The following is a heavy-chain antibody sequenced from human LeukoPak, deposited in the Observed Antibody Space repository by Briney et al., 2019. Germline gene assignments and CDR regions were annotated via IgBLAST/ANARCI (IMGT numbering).Heavy chain of an antibody. J-gene: IGHJ4*02. V-gene: IGHV6-1*01. D-gene: IGHD1-1*01. CDR3: ARAVIGTTRYFES. CDR2: TYCRSKWNY. CDR1: GDSVSTNSVA. Sequence: SQTLSLTCAISGDSVSTNSVAYNWIRQSPSRGLEWLGRTYCRSKWNYEYAVSVRSRITVNLDTSKNQFSLQLNSVTPDDTAVYYCARAVIGTTRYFESWGQGTLVTVSS.